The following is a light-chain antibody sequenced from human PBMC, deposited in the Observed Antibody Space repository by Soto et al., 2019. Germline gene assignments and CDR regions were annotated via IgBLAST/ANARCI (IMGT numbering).Light chain of an antibody. CDR2: DAS. CDR1: QDISNY. Sequence: DIQMTQSPSSLSASVGDRLTITCQASQDISNYLNWYQQKPGKAPKLLIYDASNLETGVPSRFSGSGSVTDFTFTISSLQPEDIATYYCQQYDNLPPLTFGGGTKVEIK. V-gene: IGKV1-33*01. CDR3: QQYDNLPPLT. J-gene: IGKJ4*01.